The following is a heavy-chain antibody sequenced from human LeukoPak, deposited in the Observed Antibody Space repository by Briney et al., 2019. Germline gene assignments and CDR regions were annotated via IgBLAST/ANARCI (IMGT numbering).Heavy chain of an antibody. V-gene: IGHV4-34*01. D-gene: IGHD3-10*01. CDR3: ARVWSAGLPDY. CDR2: INHSGST. J-gene: IGHJ4*02. Sequence: PSETLSLTCAVYGGSFSGYYWSWIRQPPGKGLEWIGEINHSGSTNYNPSLKSRVTISVDTSKNQFSLKLSSVTAADTDVYYCARVWSAGLPDYWGQGTLVTVSS. CDR1: GGSFSGYY.